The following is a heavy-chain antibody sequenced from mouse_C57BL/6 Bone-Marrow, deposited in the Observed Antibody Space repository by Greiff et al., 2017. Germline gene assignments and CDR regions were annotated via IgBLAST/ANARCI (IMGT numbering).Heavy chain of an antibody. CDR1: EYEFPSHD. J-gene: IGHJ3*01. D-gene: IGHD1-1*01. V-gene: IGHV5-2*01. CDR2: INSDGGST. Sequence: EVKLVESGGGLVQPGESLKLSCESNEYEFPSHDMSWVRKTPEKRLELVAAINSDGGSTYYPDTMGRRFIISRDNTKKTLYLQMSSLRSEDTALYYCARHVPYYYGSSYGGPWFAYWGQGTLVTVSA. CDR3: ARHVPYYYGSSYGGPWFAY.